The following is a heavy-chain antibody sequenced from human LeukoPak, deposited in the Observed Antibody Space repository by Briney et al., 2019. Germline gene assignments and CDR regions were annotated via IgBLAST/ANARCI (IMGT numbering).Heavy chain of an antibody. V-gene: IGHV4-31*03. D-gene: IGHD3-10*01. CDR1: GYSISSGGYY. CDR3: ALNYGSGGYHPAGAFDI. Sequence: SETLSLTCTVSGYSISSGGYYWSWIRQHPGKGLEWIGYIYYSGSTYYNPSLKSRVTISVDTSKNQFSLKLSSVTAADTAVYYCALNYGSGGYHPAGAFDIWGQGTMVTVSS. CDR2: IYYSGST. J-gene: IGHJ3*02.